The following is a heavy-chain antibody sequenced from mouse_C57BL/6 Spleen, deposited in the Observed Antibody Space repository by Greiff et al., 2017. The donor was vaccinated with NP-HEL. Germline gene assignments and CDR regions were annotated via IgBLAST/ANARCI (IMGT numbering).Heavy chain of an antibody. CDR2: ISDGGSYT. CDR3: AREEVYYGSSYFDY. CDR1: GFTFSSYA. V-gene: IGHV5-4*01. Sequence: DVMLVESGGGLVKPGGSLKLSCAASGFTFSSYAMSWVRQTPEKRLEWVATISDGGSYTYYPDNVKGRFTISRDNAKNNLYLQRSHLKSEDTAMYDCAREEVYYGSSYFDYWGQGTTLTVSS. J-gene: IGHJ2*01. D-gene: IGHD1-1*01.